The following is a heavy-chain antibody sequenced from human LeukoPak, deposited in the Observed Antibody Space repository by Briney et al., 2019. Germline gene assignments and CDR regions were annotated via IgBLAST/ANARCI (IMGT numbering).Heavy chain of an antibody. V-gene: IGHV4-34*01. J-gene: IGHJ5*02. CDR1: GGSFSGYY. D-gene: IGHD1-7*01. CDR3: ARETYNWNYEARPNWFDP. Sequence: SETLSLTCAVYGGSFSGYYWSWIRQPPGKGLEWIGEINHSGSTNYNPSLKSRVTISVDTSKNQFSLKLSSVTAADTAVYYCARETYNWNYEARPNWFDPWGQGTLVTVSS. CDR2: INHSGST.